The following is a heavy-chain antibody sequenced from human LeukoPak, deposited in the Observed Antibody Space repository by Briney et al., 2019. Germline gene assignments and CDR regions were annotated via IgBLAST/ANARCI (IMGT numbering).Heavy chain of an antibody. CDR3: AISRPYYDFWSGYYNEDYYYYMDV. CDR2: ISGSGGST. D-gene: IGHD3-3*01. J-gene: IGHJ6*03. Sequence: GGSLRLSCAASGFTFSSYAMSWVRQAPGKGLEWVSAISGSGGSTYYADSVKGRFTISRDNSKNTLYRQMNSLRAEDTAVYYCAISRPYYDFWSGYYNEDYYYYMDVWGKGTTVTVSS. V-gene: IGHV3-23*01. CDR1: GFTFSSYA.